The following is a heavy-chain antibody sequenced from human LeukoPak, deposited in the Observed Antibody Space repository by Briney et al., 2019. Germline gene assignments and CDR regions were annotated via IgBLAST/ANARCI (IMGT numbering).Heavy chain of an antibody. J-gene: IGHJ6*04. V-gene: IGHV1-2*04. CDR3: ARAVGYCSGGSCYYPYGMDV. CDR2: INPNSGGT. Sequence: KRIEGMGWINPNSGGTNYAQKFQGWVTMTRDTSISTAYMELSRLRSDDTAVYYCARAVGYCSGGSCYYPYGMDVWGKGTTVTVSS. D-gene: IGHD2-15*01.